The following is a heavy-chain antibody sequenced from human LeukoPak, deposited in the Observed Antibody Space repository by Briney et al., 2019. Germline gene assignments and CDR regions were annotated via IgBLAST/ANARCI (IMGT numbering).Heavy chain of an antibody. CDR1: GGTFSSYA. CDR2: IIPIFGIA. J-gene: IGHJ5*02. Sequence: GSSVKVSCKASGGTFSSYAISWVRQAPGQGLEWMGRIIPIFGIANYAQKFQGRVTITTDESTSTAYMELSSLRSEDTAVYYCARDRIQLWSNWFDPWGQGTLVTVSS. V-gene: IGHV1-69*05. D-gene: IGHD5-18*01. CDR3: ARDRIQLWSNWFDP.